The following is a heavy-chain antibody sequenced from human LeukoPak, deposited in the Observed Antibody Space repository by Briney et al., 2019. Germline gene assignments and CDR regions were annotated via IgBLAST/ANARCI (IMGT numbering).Heavy chain of an antibody. CDR2: INSDGSIT. J-gene: IGHJ2*01. D-gene: IGHD3-22*01. V-gene: IGHV3-74*01. CDR1: AFTSRSYW. CDR3: ARGAYCDIVGYRGRHSDL. Sequence: PGGSLRPSCTASAFTSRSYWMHCVRHTPGKGLVWVSRINSDGSITGYADSVKGRLTISRDKPKNTLYMQMSRLRAEDTAVYYCARGAYCDIVGYRGRHSDLWGRGTLVTVSS.